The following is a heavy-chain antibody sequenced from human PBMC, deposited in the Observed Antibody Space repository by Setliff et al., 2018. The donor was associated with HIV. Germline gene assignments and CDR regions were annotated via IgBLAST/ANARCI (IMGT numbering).Heavy chain of an antibody. V-gene: IGHV4-34*01. D-gene: IGHD3-22*01. J-gene: IGHJ4*02. CDR1: GGSFGVSY. Sequence: SETLSLTCAVYGGSFGVSYWAWIRQPPGRGLEWIGEINHSGITNSSPALRSRFTISVDTSKRQLSLKLSSVTAADTAIYFCARASFYFESSRYYSTVSGFDYWGQGTLVTVSS. CDR2: INHSGIT. CDR3: ARASFYFESSRYYSTVSGFDY.